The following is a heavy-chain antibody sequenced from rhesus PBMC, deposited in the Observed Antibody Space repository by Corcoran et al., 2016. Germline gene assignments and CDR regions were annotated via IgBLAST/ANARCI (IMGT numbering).Heavy chain of an antibody. CDR1: GGSISSSNW. V-gene: IGHV4-93*02. CDR2: IYGRGVST. CDR3: ASEPIAAAGFDY. J-gene: IGHJ4*01. Sequence: QVQLQESGPAVVKPSETLSLPCAVSGGSISSSNWWSGLRQSPGKGLEWIGGIYGRGVSTDSNPSLNSRVTISIDASKNQFSLKLSSVTAADTAVYYYASEPIAAAGFDYWGQGVLVTVSS. D-gene: IGHD6-25*01.